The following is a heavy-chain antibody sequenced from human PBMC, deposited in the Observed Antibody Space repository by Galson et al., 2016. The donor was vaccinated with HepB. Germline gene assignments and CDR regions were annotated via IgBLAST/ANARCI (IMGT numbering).Heavy chain of an antibody. V-gene: IGHV1-18*04. CDR2: ISAYNGKT. D-gene: IGHD1-14*01. CDR1: GYIFTDYG. J-gene: IGHJ4*02. CDR3: ARDRNRGFLGGYFDL. Sequence: SVKVSCKASGYIFTDYGVSWVRQAPGQGLEWMGWISAYNGKTTYAQQLQGGLTMTADTSTATAYWDIRTLRSDDTAVYYCARDRNRGFLGGYFDLWDQGTLVTVSS.